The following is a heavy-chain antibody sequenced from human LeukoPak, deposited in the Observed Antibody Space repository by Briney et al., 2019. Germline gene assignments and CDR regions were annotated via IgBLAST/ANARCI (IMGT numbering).Heavy chain of an antibody. CDR3: AGYGTIAATETHDAFDI. CDR2: INHSGST. J-gene: IGHJ3*02. V-gene: IGHV4-34*01. Sequence: PSETLSLTCAVYGGSFSGYYWSWIRQPPGKGLEWIGEINHSGSTNYNPSLKSRVTISVDTSKNRFSLKLSSVTAADTAVYYCAGYGTIAATETHDAFDIWGQGTMVTVSS. CDR1: GGSFSGYY. D-gene: IGHD6-13*01.